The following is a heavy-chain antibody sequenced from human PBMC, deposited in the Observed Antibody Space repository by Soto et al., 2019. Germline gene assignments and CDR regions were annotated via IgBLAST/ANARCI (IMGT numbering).Heavy chain of an antibody. CDR2: ISSSSGAI. D-gene: IGHD3-9*01. V-gene: IGHV3-48*01. CDR1: GFSLNGYA. CDR3: ARDPSVDSTFYYYMDV. J-gene: IGHJ6*03. Sequence: ESGGGLAQPGGSLRLSCAASGFSLNGYAMNWVRQAPGRGLEWVSYISSSSGAIDYADSVKGRFTVSRDNAKNLLYLQMNSLRAEDTALYYCARDPSVDSTFYYYMDVWGEGTPVTVSS.